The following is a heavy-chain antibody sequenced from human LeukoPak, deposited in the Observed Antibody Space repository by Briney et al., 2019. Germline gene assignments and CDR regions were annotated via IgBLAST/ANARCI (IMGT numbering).Heavy chain of an antibody. J-gene: IGHJ4*02. V-gene: IGHV1-69*13. CDR1: GGTFSSYA. CDR3: ASDGGSIRRGGDY. CDR2: IIPIFGTA. Sequence: ASAKVSCKASGGTFSSYAISWVRQAPGQGLEWMGGIIPIFGTANYAQKFQGRVTITADESTSTAYMELSSLRSEDTAVYYCASDGGSIRRGGDYWGQGTLVTVSS. D-gene: IGHD2-15*01.